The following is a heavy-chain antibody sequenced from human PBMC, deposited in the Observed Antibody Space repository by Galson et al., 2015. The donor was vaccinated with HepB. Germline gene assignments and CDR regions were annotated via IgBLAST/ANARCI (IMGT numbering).Heavy chain of an antibody. Sequence: SLRLSCAASGFTFSRYGMHWVRQAPGKGLEWVAVISYDGSNKYYADSVKGRFTISRDNSKNTLYLQMNSLRAEDTAVYYCAKEGYDYVWGSYRYYYYYYMDVWGKGTTVTVSS. CDR2: ISYDGSNK. CDR1: GFTFSRYG. J-gene: IGHJ6*03. V-gene: IGHV3-30*18. D-gene: IGHD3-16*02. CDR3: AKEGYDYVWGSYRYYYYYYMDV.